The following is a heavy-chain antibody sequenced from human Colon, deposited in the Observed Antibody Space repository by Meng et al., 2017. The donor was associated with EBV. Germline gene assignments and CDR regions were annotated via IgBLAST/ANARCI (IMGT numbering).Heavy chain of an antibody. D-gene: IGHD6-19*01. CDR2: IYYSGST. CDR3: ARVSSGWDYFDY. J-gene: IGHJ4*02. CDR1: GGSGSSGGYY. V-gene: IGHV4-31*03. Sequence: QAQPPEPGPGRVKSLQTLSLTCTVAGGSGSSGGYYWTWIRQHPGKGLEWFGHIYYSGSTFYNPSLKRRVIISIDTSKNQFSLNLRSVTAADTAVYYCARVSSGWDYFDYWGQGTLVTVSS.